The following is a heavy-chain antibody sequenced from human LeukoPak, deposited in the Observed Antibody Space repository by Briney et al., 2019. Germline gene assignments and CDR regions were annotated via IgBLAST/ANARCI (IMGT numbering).Heavy chain of an antibody. Sequence: PSETLSLTCTVSGYSISSGYYWGWIRQPPGKGLEWIGSIYHSGSTYYNPSLKSRVTISVDTSKNQFSLKLSSVTAADTAVYYCARDKPFGGVIAADAFDIWGQGTMVTVSS. CDR3: ARDKPFGGVIAADAFDI. CDR2: IYHSGST. CDR1: GYSISSGYY. D-gene: IGHD3-16*02. V-gene: IGHV4-38-2*02. J-gene: IGHJ3*02.